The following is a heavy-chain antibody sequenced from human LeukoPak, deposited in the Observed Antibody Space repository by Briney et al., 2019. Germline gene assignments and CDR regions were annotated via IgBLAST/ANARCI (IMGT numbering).Heavy chain of an antibody. V-gene: IGHV3-15*01. CDR2: IKSKTDGGTT. Sequence: GGSLRLSCAASGFTFSNAWMSWVRQAPGKGLEWVGRIKSKTDGGTTDYAAPVKGRFTISRDDSKNTLYLQMNSLKTEDTAVYYCTTDGSYNGDYYYYYYMDVWGKGTTVTVSS. J-gene: IGHJ6*03. D-gene: IGHD1-14*01. CDR1: GFTFSNAW. CDR3: TTDGSYNGDYYYYYYMDV.